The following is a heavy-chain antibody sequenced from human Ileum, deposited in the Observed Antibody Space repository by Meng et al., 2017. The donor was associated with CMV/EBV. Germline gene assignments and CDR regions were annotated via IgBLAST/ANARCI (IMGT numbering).Heavy chain of an antibody. J-gene: IGHJ4*02. D-gene: IGHD4-11*01. CDR2: ISWNSGSI. CDR1: GFIFDDYA. CDR3: VRDNDFSNYY. V-gene: IGHV3-9*01. Sequence: SLKISCAASGFIFDDYAMHWVRQPPGKGLEWVSGISWNSGSIGYADSVKGRFTISRDNAKNSLCLQMNSLRAEDTAVYYCVRDNDFSNYYWGQGTLVTVSS.